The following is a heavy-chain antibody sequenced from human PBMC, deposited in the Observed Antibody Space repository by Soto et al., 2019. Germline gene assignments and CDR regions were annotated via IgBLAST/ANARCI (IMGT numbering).Heavy chain of an antibody. CDR3: ARAMANYFDY. J-gene: IGHJ4*02. CDR1: GGSVSSDDYC. D-gene: IGHD2-8*01. V-gene: IGHV4-31*03. Sequence: QVQLQESGPGLVKPSQTLSVTCTVSGGSVSSDDYCWSWIRQHPGKGLEWIGYIRDSGSTYYNPSLEGRVTISVDTSKNQFSLRLRSVTAADTAVYYCARAMANYFDYWGQGTLVTASS. CDR2: IRDSGST.